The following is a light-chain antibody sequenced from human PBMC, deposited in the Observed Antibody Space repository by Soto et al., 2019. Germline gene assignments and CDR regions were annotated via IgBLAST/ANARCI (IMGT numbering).Light chain of an antibody. Sequence: QSALTQPPSASGSPGQSVTISCTGTSIDVGGYNYVSWYQQHPGKVPILMVYVGNKRPSGVPDRFSGSKSGNTASLTVSGLQAEDEADYYCTSYAGGNNVFGTGTKLTVL. CDR2: VGN. J-gene: IGLJ1*01. CDR1: SIDVGGYNY. V-gene: IGLV2-8*01. CDR3: TSYAGGNNV.